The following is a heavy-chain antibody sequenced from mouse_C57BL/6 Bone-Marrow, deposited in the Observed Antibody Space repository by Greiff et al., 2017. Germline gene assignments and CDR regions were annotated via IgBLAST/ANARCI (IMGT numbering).Heavy chain of an antibody. D-gene: IGHD2-2*01. CDR3: ARSGFGGLRQGSWFAY. J-gene: IGHJ3*01. V-gene: IGHV1-18*01. Sequence: EAQLQQSGPELVKPGASVKIPCKASGYTFTDYNMDWVKQSHGKSLEWIGDINPNNGGTIYNQKFKGKATLTVDKSSSTAYMELRSLTSEDTAVYYCARSGFGGLRQGSWFAYWGQGTLVTVSA. CDR2: INPNNGGT. CDR1: GYTFTDYN.